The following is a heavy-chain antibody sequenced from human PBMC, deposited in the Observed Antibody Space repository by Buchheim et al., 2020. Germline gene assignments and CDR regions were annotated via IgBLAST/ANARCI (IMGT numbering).Heavy chain of an antibody. D-gene: IGHD6-6*01. CDR2: ISGSGGSI. J-gene: IGHJ6*02. V-gene: IGHV3-23*01. CDR3: AKDSGIAARPIYYYYYGMDV. Sequence: EVQLLESGGGLVQPGGSLRLSCAASGFTFSSYAMSWVRQAPGKGLEWVSAISGSGGSIYYADSVKGRFTISKDNSKNTLYLQMNSLRAEDTAVYYCAKDSGIAARPIYYYYYGMDVWGQGTT. CDR1: GFTFSSYA.